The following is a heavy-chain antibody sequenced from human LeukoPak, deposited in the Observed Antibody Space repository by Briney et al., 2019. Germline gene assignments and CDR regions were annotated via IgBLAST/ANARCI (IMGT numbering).Heavy chain of an antibody. CDR2: VRKKINSYTT. CDR3: ARLVGANN. J-gene: IGHJ1*01. V-gene: IGHV3-72*01. CDR1: GFTFSDHD. D-gene: IGHD1-26*01. Sequence: GGSVRLSCAASGFTFSDHDMDWVRQAPGKGLEWVGRVRKKINSYTTEYVASVKGRFTISRDDSQNSLYLQMNSLTAEDTAVYYCARLVGANNWGQGTPV.